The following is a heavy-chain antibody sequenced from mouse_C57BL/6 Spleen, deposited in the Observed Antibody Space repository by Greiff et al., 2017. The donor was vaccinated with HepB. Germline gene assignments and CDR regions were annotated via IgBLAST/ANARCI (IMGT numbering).Heavy chain of an antibody. Sequence: QVQLQQPGAELVKPGASVKLSCKASGYTFTSYWMHWVKQRPGQGLEWIGMIHPNSSSTNYNEKFKSKATLTVDKSSVTVYMQNSSLTSEDSGDYYGESCGTGILYAMDDWGQGTSVTVSS. J-gene: IGHJ4*01. D-gene: IGHD3-3*01. CDR1: GYTFTSYW. CDR3: ESCGTGILYAMDD. V-gene: IGHV1-64*01. CDR2: IHPNSSST.